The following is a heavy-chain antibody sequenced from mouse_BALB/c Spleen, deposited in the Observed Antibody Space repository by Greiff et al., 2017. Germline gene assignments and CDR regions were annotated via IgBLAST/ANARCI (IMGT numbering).Heavy chain of an antibody. CDR3: AREGYDYDFDY. D-gene: IGHD2-4*01. J-gene: IGHJ2*01. CDR2: ISSGGST. Sequence: EVQVVESGGGLVKPGGSLKLSCAASGFTFSSYAMSWVRQTPEKRLEWVASISSGGSTYYPDSVKGRFTISRDNARNILYLQMSSLRSEDTAMYYCAREGYDYDFDYWGQGTTLTVSS. CDR1: GFTFSSYA. V-gene: IGHV5-6-5*01.